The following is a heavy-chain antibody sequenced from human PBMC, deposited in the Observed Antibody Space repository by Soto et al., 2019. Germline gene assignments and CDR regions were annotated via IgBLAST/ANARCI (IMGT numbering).Heavy chain of an antibody. D-gene: IGHD2-2*01. CDR1: GESFSGYY. J-gene: IGHJ4*01. Sequence: SETLSLTCAVYGESFSGYYWSWIRQSPGKGLEWIGEANDSGSSNYNPSLKGRVSISVDTSKNQFSLELRSVTAADTALYYCARDIVFVPAAGPWSRERRYSKFDYWGHGTLVTVS. CDR3: ARDIVFVPAAGPWSRERRYSKFDY. V-gene: IGHV4-34*01. CDR2: ANDSGSS.